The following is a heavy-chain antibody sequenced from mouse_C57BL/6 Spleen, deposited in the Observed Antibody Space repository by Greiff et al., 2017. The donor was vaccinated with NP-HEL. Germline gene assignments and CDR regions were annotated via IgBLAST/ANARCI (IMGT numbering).Heavy chain of an antibody. J-gene: IGHJ4*01. D-gene: IGHD1-1*01. Sequence: QVQLQQPGAELVMPGASVKLSCKASGYTFTSYWMHWVKQRPGQGLEWIGEIDPSDSYTNYNQKFKGKSTLTVDTSSSTAYMQLSSLTSEDSAVYYCAKSDGSSLYYAMDYWGQGTSVTVSS. V-gene: IGHV1-69*01. CDR3: AKSDGSSLYYAMDY. CDR2: IDPSDSYT. CDR1: GYTFTSYW.